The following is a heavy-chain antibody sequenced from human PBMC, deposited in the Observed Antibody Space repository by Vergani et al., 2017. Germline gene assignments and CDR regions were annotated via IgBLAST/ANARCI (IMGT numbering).Heavy chain of an antibody. D-gene: IGHD2-15*01. J-gene: IGHJ4*02. V-gene: IGHV4-39*01. CDR3: ASKRGACRAAYCHSYDF. CDR2: MDYSGST. CDR1: GYSVISTDYH. Sequence: QVQLQESGPGLVKPSETLSLTCTVSGYSVISTDYHWGWIRQPPGKGLEWIGSMDYSGSTPYNPSLESRISISFETPKNQFSLRLTSVTAADTAVYYCASKRGACRAAYCHSYDFWGPGTLVGVSS.